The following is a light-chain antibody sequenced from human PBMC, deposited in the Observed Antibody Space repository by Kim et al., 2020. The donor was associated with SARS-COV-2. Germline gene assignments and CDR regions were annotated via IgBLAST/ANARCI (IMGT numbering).Light chain of an antibody. CDR2: GKN. CDR3: NSRDSSGNQWV. Sequence: SSELTQDPAVSVALGQTVRITCQGDGLRNYFASWYQQKPGQAPILVFYGKNNRHSGIPDRFSGSSSGNTASLTITGAQAEDEADYYCNSRDSSGNQWVFGGGTKLTVL. V-gene: IGLV3-19*01. CDR1: GLRNYF. J-gene: IGLJ3*02.